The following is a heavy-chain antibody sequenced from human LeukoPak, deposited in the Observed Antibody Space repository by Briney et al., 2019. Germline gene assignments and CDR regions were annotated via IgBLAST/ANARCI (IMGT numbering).Heavy chain of an antibody. V-gene: IGHV3-7*01. J-gene: IGHJ4*02. CDR1: GFTFSNYY. D-gene: IGHD1-26*01. CDR3: ARDREVGATIHDY. CDR2: IKQDGSDK. Sequence: GGSLRLSCAASGFTFSNYYMRWVRQAPGKGLEWVANIKQDGSDKSYVDSVKGRFTISRDNAENSLYLQMNSLRAEDTAVYFCARDREVGATIHDYWGQGTLVTVSS.